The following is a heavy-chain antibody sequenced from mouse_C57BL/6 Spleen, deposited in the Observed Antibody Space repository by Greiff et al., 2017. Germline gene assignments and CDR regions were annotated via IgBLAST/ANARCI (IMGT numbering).Heavy chain of an antibody. V-gene: IGHV1-53*01. Sequence: QVQLQQPGTELVKPGASVKLSCKASGSTFTSYWMHWVKQRPGQGLEWIGNINPSNGGTNYNEKFKNKATLTGDKSSSTAYMQLSSLTSEDSAVYYCARYYYDYPWYFDVWGTGTTVTVSS. J-gene: IGHJ1*03. D-gene: IGHD2-4*01. CDR1: GSTFTSYW. CDR2: INPSNGGT. CDR3: ARYYYDYPWYFDV.